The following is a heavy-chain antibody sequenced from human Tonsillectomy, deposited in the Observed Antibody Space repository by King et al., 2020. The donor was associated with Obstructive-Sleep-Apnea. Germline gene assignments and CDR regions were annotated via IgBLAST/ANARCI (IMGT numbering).Heavy chain of an antibody. D-gene: IGHD3-16*01. CDR1: GLTFSSYA. CDR3: AGARDYLPGYYFDY. V-gene: IGHV3-30-3*01. Sequence: QVQLVESGGGVVQPGKSLRLSCAASGLTFSSYAMHWVRQAPGKGLEWVAVISYDGINKYYADSVKGRFIISRANSKNTLYLQMNSLRPEDMAVYYCAGARDYLPGYYFDYWGRGTLVTVYS. CDR2: ISYDGINK. J-gene: IGHJ4*02.